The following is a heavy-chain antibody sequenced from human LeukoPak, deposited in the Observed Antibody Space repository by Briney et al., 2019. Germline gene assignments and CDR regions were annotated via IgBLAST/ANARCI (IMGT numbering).Heavy chain of an antibody. Sequence: ASVKVSYKASGYTFTGYYMHWVRQAPGQGLEWMGWINPNSGGTNYAQKLQGRVTMTTDTSTSTAYMELRSLRSDDTAMYYCARDYSKIDSQNYYYYYMDVWGKGTTVTVSS. CDR3: ARDYSKIDSQNYYYYYMDV. D-gene: IGHD3-22*01. J-gene: IGHJ6*03. CDR2: INPNSGGT. CDR1: GYTFTGYY. V-gene: IGHV1-2*02.